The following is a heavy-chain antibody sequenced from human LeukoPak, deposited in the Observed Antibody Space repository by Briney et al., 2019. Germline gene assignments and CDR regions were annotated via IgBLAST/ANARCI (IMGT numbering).Heavy chain of an antibody. CDR3: AKDPRAGYSYGYPNNWFDP. J-gene: IGHJ5*02. CDR1: GFTFSSYA. V-gene: IGHV3-23*01. Sequence: GGSLRLSCAASGFTFSSYAMNWVRQAPGKGLEWVSAISGSGSTTYYADSVKGQFTISRDNSKNTLYLQMNSLRAEDTAVYYCAKDPRAGYSYGYPNNWFDPWGQGTLVTVSS. CDR2: ISGSGSTT. D-gene: IGHD5-18*01.